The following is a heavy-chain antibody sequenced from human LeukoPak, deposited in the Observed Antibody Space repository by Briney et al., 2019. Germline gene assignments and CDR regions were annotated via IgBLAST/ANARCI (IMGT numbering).Heavy chain of an antibody. J-gene: IGHJ4*02. D-gene: IGHD3-16*02. CDR1: GFTFDDYA. Sequence: QPGGSLRLSCAASGFTFDDYAMHWVRQAPGKGLEWVSGISWNSGSIDYADSVKGRFTISRDNAKNSLYLQMNRLRAEDTALYYCAKESGMITFGGVIARRYFFDYWGQGTLVSVSS. V-gene: IGHV3-9*01. CDR2: ISWNSGSI. CDR3: AKESGMITFGGVIARRYFFDY.